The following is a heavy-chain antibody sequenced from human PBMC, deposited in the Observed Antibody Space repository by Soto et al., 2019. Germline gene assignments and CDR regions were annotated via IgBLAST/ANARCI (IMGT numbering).Heavy chain of an antibody. D-gene: IGHD2-2*01. CDR2: IKHSGTT. CDR1: GGSFSDYY. J-gene: IGHJ5*02. CDR3: ARGSYCSRSSCYQPYTGFDP. V-gene: IGHV4-34*01. Sequence: PSETLSLTXVVYGGSFSDYYWSWIRQPPGKGLEWIGEIKHSGTTNYNLSLKSRVTISVDTSKNQFSLKLSSVTAADTAVYYCARGSYCSRSSCYQPYTGFDPWGQGTLVTVS.